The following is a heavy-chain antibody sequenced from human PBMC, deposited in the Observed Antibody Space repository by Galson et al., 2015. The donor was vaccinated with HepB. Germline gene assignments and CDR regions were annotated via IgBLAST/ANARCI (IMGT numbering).Heavy chain of an antibody. V-gene: IGHV5-51*03. CDR3: ARGYCSNNICYYDAFDI. CDR1: GYSFTTNW. J-gene: IGHJ3*02. CDR2: IYPSDSDT. Sequence: QSGAEVKKPGESLRISCAASGYSFTTNWIGWVRQMPGKGLEWMGIIYPSDSDTRYSPSFQGQVTISADKSINTAYLQWSSLKASDTAMYYCARGYCSNNICYYDAFDIWGQGTMVTVSS. D-gene: IGHD2-2*01.